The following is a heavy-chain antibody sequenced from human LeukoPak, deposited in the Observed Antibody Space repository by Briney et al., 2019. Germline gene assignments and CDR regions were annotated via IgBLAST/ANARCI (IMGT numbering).Heavy chain of an antibody. Sequence: PGRSLRLSCAASGFIFSRYGMHWVRHAPGKGLEWVAVVSYDGTETKYADSVKGRLNLSRGNSKNMVYLQMNSLTFEDTAVYYCARSSRGVIFDVWGKGTTVTVSS. D-gene: IGHD3-10*01. CDR2: VSYDGTET. J-gene: IGHJ6*04. CDR3: ARSSRGVIFDV. V-gene: IGHV3-30*03. CDR1: GFIFSRYG.